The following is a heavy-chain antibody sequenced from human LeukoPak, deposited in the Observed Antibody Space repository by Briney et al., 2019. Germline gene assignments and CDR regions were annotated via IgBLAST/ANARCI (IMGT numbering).Heavy chain of an antibody. V-gene: IGHV3-48*04. D-gene: IGHD3-9*01. CDR1: GFSFSSYS. CDR2: ISSSSSNM. CDR3: AGSDTTGYSPREWDYWFFAL. Sequence: GGSLRLSCPPSGFSFSSYSMIWVRQAPGEGLEWVSSISSSSSNMYYADSVEGRFTISRDNAKNSLYLQMNSLRAEDTAVYYCAGSDTTGYSPREWDYWFFALGARGTRVTVPS. J-gene: IGHJ2*01.